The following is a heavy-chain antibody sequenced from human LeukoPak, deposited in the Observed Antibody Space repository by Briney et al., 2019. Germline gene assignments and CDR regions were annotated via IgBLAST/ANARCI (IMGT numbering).Heavy chain of an antibody. Sequence: GGSLRLSCAASGFTFSSYGMHWVRQAPGKGLEWVAVISYDGSNKYYADSVKGRFTISRDNSKNTLYLQMNSLRAEDTAVYYCARRRPNFRFDYWGQGTLVAVSS. CDR2: ISYDGSNK. CDR3: ARRRPNFRFDY. V-gene: IGHV3-30*03. J-gene: IGHJ4*02. CDR1: GFTFSSYG. D-gene: IGHD4/OR15-4a*01.